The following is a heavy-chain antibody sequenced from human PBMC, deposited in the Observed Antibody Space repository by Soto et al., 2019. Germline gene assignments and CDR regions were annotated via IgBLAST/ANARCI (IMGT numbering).Heavy chain of an antibody. J-gene: IGHJ4*02. Sequence: QVQLQGSGPGLVRPSETLSLTCAVSGVSISGFYWSWIRQPPGKELEYIGYIYYSGSTYYNPSLKSRVTGSLDSSKNQFSLKLASVTAADTAIDYCARGHLWLEDWGQGTLVTVSS. V-gene: IGHV4-59*01. CDR1: GVSISGFY. CDR3: ARGHLWLED. D-gene: IGHD3-3*01. CDR2: IYYSGST.